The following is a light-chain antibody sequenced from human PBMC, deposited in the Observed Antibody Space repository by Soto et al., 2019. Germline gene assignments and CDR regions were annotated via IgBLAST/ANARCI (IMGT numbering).Light chain of an antibody. V-gene: IGKV1-5*01. Sequence: IKMTQSLFTLSASVGDRVTTTRGASQSINARLAWHQQKPGKAPKVLIYDASNLESGVPSRFSGSGSGREFTLTISSLQPDDFATYYCQQYNSYPWTFGQGTKVDIK. J-gene: IGKJ1*01. CDR1: QSINAR. CDR3: QQYNSYPWT. CDR2: DAS.